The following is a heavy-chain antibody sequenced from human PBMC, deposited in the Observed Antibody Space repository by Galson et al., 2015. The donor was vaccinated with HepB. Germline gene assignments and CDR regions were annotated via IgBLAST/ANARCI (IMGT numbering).Heavy chain of an antibody. D-gene: IGHD6-6*01. J-gene: IGHJ6*02. CDR2: IYPDDSDT. CDR3: ARRSSSAAGGRGLDV. V-gene: IGHV5-51*01. Sequence: QSGAEVKKPGDSLKISCKGSGYSFTSYWIAWVRQMSGKGLEWMGIIYPDDSDTRYSPSFQGQVTMSADKSISTAYLQWSSLKASDTAMYYCARRSSSAAGGRGLDVWGQGITVTVSS. CDR1: GYSFTSYW.